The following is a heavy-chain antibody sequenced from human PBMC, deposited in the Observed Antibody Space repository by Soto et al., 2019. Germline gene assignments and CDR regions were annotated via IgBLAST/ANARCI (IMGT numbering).Heavy chain of an antibody. Sequence: SETLSLTCAVYGGSFSGYYWSWIRQPPGKGLEWIGEINHSGSTNYNPSLKSRVTISVDTSKNQFSLKLSSVTAADTAVYYCARGLRKGAGWYGGIYYFDYWGQGTLVTVSS. V-gene: IGHV4-34*01. J-gene: IGHJ4*02. CDR2: INHSGST. D-gene: IGHD6-13*01. CDR3: ARGLRKGAGWYGGIYYFDY. CDR1: GGSFSGYY.